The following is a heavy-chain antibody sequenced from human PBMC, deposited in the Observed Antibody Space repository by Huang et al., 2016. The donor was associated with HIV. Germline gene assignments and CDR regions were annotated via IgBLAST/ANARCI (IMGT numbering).Heavy chain of an antibody. D-gene: IGHD3-10*01. Sequence: EVQLLESGGGLVQPGGSLRFSCAASGFTFNNYAMNWVRQAPGKGLEWVSTISGNGVSTYYADSVKGRFTISRDNSKNTLDLHMNSLRVEDTAVYYCAKGIKSSGSYYFDYWGQGTLVTVSS. V-gene: IGHV3-23*01. CDR1: GFTFNNYA. CDR2: ISGNGVST. J-gene: IGHJ4*02. CDR3: AKGIKSSGSYYFDY.